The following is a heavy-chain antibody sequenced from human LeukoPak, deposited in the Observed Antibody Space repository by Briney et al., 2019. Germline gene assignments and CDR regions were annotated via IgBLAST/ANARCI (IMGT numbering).Heavy chain of an antibody. D-gene: IGHD3-9*01. V-gene: IGHV1-46*01. CDR2: IRPTDGST. J-gene: IGHJ5*02. CDR1: GYTFINHY. CDR3: TRTINSWFDP. Sequence: ASVKVSXKPSGYTFINHYIHWVRQAPGQGLEWIGVIRPTDGSTSYAQNFQGRLSMTSDTSASTAYMELSSLRSEDTAIYYCTRTINSWFDPWGQGTLVTVSS.